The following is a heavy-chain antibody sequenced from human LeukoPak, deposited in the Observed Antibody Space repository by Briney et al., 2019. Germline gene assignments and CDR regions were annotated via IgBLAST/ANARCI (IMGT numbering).Heavy chain of an antibody. CDR1: GFTFSNYG. J-gene: IGHJ4*02. Sequence: PGGSLRLSCAASGFTFSNYGMTWVRQAPGKGLEWVSGISGSGGTTYDADSVKGPFTVSRDNSKNILYLQMNSLRADDTAVYFCAKTQGYFDYWGQGTLVTVSS. CDR2: ISGSGGTT. CDR3: AKTQGYFDY. V-gene: IGHV3-23*01.